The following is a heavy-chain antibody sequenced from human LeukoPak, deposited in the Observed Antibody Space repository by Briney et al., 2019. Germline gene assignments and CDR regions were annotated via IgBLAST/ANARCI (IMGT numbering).Heavy chain of an antibody. CDR1: GFTFSSYA. Sequence: GGSPRLSCAASGFTFSSYAMSWVCQAPGKGLEWVAVISYDGSNKYHADSVKGRFTISRDNSKNTLYLQMNSLRAEDTAVYYCAKSAYRGEYGDYVDYWGQGTPVTVSS. D-gene: IGHD4-17*01. CDR3: AKSAYRGEYGDYVDY. J-gene: IGHJ4*02. V-gene: IGHV3-30*18. CDR2: ISYDGSNK.